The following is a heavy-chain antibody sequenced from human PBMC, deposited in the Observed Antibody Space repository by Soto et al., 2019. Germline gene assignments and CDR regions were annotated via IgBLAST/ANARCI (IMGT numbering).Heavy chain of an antibody. Sequence: PSETLSLTCAVYGGSFSGYYWSWIRRPPGKGLEWIGEINHSGSTNYNPSLKSRVTISVDTSKNQFSLKLSSVTAADTAVYYCARDIASYAYGEGYWGQGIQVTVSS. CDR1: GGSFSGYY. D-gene: IGHD2-15*01. CDR2: INHSGST. V-gene: IGHV4-34*01. J-gene: IGHJ4*02. CDR3: ARDIASYAYGEGY.